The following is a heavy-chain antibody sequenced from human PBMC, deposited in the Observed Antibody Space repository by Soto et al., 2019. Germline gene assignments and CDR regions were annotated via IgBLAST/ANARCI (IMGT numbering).Heavy chain of an antibody. CDR1: GFTFDNYG. CDR2: ISSDGSDK. D-gene: IGHD6-6*01. Sequence: VGSLRLSCAASGFTFDNYGVHWVRQAPGKGLEWVAVISSDGSDKYYADSVKGRFTISRDNSKNTLFLQMNGLRIEDTAVYFCAKYTNSSNYYYGMDVWGPGTTVTVSS. V-gene: IGHV3-30*18. J-gene: IGHJ6*02. CDR3: AKYTNSSNYYYGMDV.